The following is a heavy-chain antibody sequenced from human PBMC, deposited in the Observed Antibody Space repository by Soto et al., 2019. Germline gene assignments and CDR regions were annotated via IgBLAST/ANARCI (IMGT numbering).Heavy chain of an antibody. D-gene: IGHD3-16*01. CDR1: GGSISSSSYY. J-gene: IGHJ6*02. CDR2: IYYSGYT. CDR3: ARHNGPLYVGYYYDMDV. V-gene: IGHV4-39*01. Sequence: QLQLQESGPGLVKPSETLSLTCTVSGGSISSSSYYWGWIRQPPGKGLEWIGSIYYSGYTYYNPSLTRRVTISVDTSKTQFSLKLSSVTAADPAVYYCARHNGPLYVGYYYDMDVWGQGTTVTVSS.